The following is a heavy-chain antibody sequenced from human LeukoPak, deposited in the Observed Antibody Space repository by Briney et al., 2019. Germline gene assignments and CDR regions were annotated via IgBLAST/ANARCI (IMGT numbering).Heavy chain of an antibody. CDR1: GFTFDDYA. Sequence: GGSLRLSCAASGFTFDDYAMHWVRQAPGKGLEWVSGISWNSGSIGYADSVKGRFTISRDNAKNSPYLQMNSLRAEDMALYYCAKDNVRRITIFGVAPGGGAFDIWGQGTMVTVSS. CDR3: AKDNVRRITIFGVAPGGGAFDI. D-gene: IGHD3-3*01. J-gene: IGHJ3*02. V-gene: IGHV3-9*03. CDR2: ISWNSGSI.